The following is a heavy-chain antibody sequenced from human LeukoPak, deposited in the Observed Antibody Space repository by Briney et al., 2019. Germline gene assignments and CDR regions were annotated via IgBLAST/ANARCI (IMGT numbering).Heavy chain of an antibody. J-gene: IGHJ4*02. V-gene: IGHV3-48*04. Sequence: PGGSLRLSCAASGFTFSSYSMNWVRQAPGKGLEWVSYISSSGSTIYYADSVKGRFTISRDNAKNSLYLQMNSLRAEDTAVYYCATYYYDSSGSRGFDYWGQGTLVTVSS. CDR3: ATYYYDSSGSRGFDY. D-gene: IGHD3-22*01. CDR2: ISSSGSTI. CDR1: GFTFSSYS.